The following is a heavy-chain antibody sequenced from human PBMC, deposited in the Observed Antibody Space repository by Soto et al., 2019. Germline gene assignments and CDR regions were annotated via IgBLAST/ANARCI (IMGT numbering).Heavy chain of an antibody. J-gene: IGHJ6*02. V-gene: IGHV1-69*01. CDR2: IIPIFGTT. CDR1: GGTLSNYA. Sequence: QVQLVQGGTEVKMAGSSVRISCEASGGTLSNYAVSWVRQAPGLGLEWMGGIIPIFGTTTYAQKFQGRITITADETTGRDYMDLTGLRSDDTAVFYCTRAVRTGNYGMDVWGQGTTVTVSS. CDR3: TRAVRTGNYGMDV.